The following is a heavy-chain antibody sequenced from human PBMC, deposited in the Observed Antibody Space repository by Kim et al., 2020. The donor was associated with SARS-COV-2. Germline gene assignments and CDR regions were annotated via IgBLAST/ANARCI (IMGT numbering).Heavy chain of an antibody. J-gene: IGHJ6*02. V-gene: IGHV3-11*01. CDR2: ISSSGSTI. D-gene: IGHD6-19*01. CDR3: ARGGVAGTNYYYYGMDV. CDR1: GFTFSDYY. Sequence: GGSLRLSCAASGFTFSDYYMSWIRQAPGKGLEWISYISSSGSTIYYADSVKGRFTISRDNAKNSLYLQMNSLRAEDTAVYYCARGGVAGTNYYYYGMDVWGQGTTVTVSS.